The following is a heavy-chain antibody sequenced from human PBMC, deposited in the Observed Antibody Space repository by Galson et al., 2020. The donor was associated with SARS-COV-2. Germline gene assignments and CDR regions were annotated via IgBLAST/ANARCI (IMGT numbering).Heavy chain of an antibody. V-gene: IGHV3-74*01. CDR1: GFTFSRFD. Sequence: GESLKISCVASGFTFSRFDMHWVRQAPGKGLVLVSLLNSDGISAFYADSVEGRFTISRDNAKNTLYLQMHSLRAEDKAVYYCASRGVVIRDISFDNWDQGTLVTVSS. D-gene: IGHD2-21*01. CDR2: LNSDGISA. J-gene: IGHJ4*02. CDR3: ASRGVVIRDISFDN.